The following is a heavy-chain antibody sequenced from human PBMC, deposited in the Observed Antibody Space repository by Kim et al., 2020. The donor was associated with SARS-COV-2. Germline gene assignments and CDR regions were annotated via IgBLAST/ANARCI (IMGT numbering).Heavy chain of an antibody. CDR3: ARMEISGWVNFDM. CDR1: GSSIGVGYH. Sequence: SETLSLTCTVSGSSIGVGYHWGWVRQSPGRGLEWIGSISHTGNTYYNPSLRSRITISVDTSKKQFSLNVTSVTAADTAMYYCARMEISGWVNFDMWGHGT. CDR2: ISHTGNT. J-gene: IGHJ3*02. V-gene: IGHV4-38-2*02. D-gene: IGHD6-25*01.